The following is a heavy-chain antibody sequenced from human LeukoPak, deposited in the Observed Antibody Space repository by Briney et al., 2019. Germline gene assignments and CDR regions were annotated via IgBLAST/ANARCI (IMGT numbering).Heavy chain of an antibody. CDR1: GYTFTSYY. J-gene: IGHJ4*02. Sequence: ASVKVSCKASGYTFTSYYMHWVRQAPGQGLEWMGITNPSGGSTSYAQKFQGRVTMTRDTSTSTVYMELSSLRSEDTAVYYCARDRETYYFDYWGQGALVTVSS. CDR3: ARDRETYYFDY. CDR2: TNPSGGST. V-gene: IGHV1-46*01. D-gene: IGHD3-10*01.